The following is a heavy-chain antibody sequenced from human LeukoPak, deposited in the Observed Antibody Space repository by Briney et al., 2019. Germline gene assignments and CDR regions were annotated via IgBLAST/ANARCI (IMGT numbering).Heavy chain of an antibody. J-gene: IGHJ4*02. CDR2: ISWNSGSI. D-gene: IGHD6-6*01. V-gene: IGHV3-9*01. CDR1: GFTFSSYA. CDR3: AKANGYSTSSYYFDY. Sequence: GGSLRLSCAASGFTFSSYAMSWVRQAPGKGLEWVSGISWNSGSIAYADSVKGRFTISRDNAKNSLYLQMNSLRAEDTALYYCAKANGYSTSSYYFDYWGQGTLVTVSS.